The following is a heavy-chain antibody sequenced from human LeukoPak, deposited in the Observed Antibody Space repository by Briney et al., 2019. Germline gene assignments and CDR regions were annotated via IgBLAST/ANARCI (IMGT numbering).Heavy chain of an antibody. CDR3: ARKYCSTTSCSYAFDI. J-gene: IGHJ3*02. D-gene: IGHD2-2*01. CDR2: TSHSGST. CDR1: GFTFSSYS. Sequence: GSLRLSCAASGFTFSSYSMNWIRQPPGKGLEWIGETSHSGSTYYNPSLESRVTISVDTSKKQFSLKLTSVTAADTAVYFCARKYCSTTSCSYAFDIWGQGTMVTVSS. V-gene: IGHV4-34*01.